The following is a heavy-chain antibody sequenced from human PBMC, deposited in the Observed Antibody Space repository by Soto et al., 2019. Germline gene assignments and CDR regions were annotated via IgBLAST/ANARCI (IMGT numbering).Heavy chain of an antibody. D-gene: IGHD4-17*01. CDR3: ARQKVSRFYGEVDFFDY. Sequence: PSETLSLTCTVSGDSISSNTYYWGWIRQPPGKGLEWIGSMFYSGNTYYNPSLKSRVTISIDTSNKLLSLHLTSVTAADTAVYYCARQKVSRFYGEVDFFDYWGLGTLVTVSS. CDR2: MFYSGNT. J-gene: IGHJ4*02. CDR1: GDSISSNTYY. V-gene: IGHV4-39*07.